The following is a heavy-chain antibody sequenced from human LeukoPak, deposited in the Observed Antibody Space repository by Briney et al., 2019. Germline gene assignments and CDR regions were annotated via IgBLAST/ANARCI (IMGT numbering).Heavy chain of an antibody. CDR3: ARESDFFDS. Sequence: SEALTLSCAVSGGSISSADMYWSCIRQHPGKGLEWIGFIYYSGSAYYNPSLKSRVSISIDTSKNQFSLTLNSVTAADTAVYYCARESDFFDSSGQGTLVTVSS. J-gene: IGHJ4*02. V-gene: IGHV4-31*02. CDR2: IYYSGSA. CDR1: GGSISSADMY.